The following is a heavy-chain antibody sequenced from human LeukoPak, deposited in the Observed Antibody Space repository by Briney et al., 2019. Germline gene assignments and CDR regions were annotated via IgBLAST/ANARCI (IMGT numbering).Heavy chain of an antibody. V-gene: IGHV4-59*08. CDR2: IYYSGST. D-gene: IGHD4-23*01. CDR1: GGSISSYY. J-gene: IGHJ4*02. CDR3: ARLYGGCHTH. Sequence: SENLSLTCTVSGGSISSYYWSWIRQPPGKGLEWIGYIYYSGSTNYNPSLKSRVTISVDTSKNRFSLKLSSVTAADTAVYYCARLYGGCHTHWGQGTLVTVSS.